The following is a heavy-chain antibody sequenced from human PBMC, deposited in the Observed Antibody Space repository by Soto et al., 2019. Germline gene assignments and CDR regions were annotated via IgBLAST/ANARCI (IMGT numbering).Heavy chain of an antibody. V-gene: IGHV3-23*01. CDR3: AKDRLYSGSLTSFDY. J-gene: IGHJ4*02. CDR2: ISGSGDST. Sequence: EVQLLESGGGLVQPGGSLRLSCAASGFTFSSYAKSWVRQAPGKGLEWVSAISGSGDSTYFADSVKGRFTISRDNSKNTLYLQMNSLRADDTAVYYCAKDRLYSGSLTSFDYWGQGTLVTVSS. D-gene: IGHD1-26*01. CDR1: GFTFSSYA.